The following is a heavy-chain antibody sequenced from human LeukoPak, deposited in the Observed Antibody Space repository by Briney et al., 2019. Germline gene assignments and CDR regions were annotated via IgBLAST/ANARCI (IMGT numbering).Heavy chain of an antibody. CDR2: ISPTGATT. D-gene: IGHD1-26*01. V-gene: IGHV3-23*01. CDR3: AKGLGRARSGVPSGFDV. J-gene: IGHJ3*01. CDR1: GFMFSSFA. Sequence: GGSLSLSCATSGFMFSSFAMSWVRQAPGKGLEWVSGISPTGATTCDAKSVRGRFTISRDNSNNKLYLEMNSLRVDDTAIYYCAKGLGRARSGVPSGFDVWGQGTMVTVSS.